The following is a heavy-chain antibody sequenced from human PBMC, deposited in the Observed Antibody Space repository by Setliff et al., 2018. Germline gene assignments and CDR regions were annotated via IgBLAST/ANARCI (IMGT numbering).Heavy chain of an antibody. J-gene: IGHJ6*03. CDR3: ARMSGFQYMDV. D-gene: IGHD3-3*01. Sequence: PSETLSLTCSVSGVSISDHYWSWIRQPPGKGLEWLGQIYTSWSTNYNLSLKGRATLSIDASKRQFSLKLTSVTAADTAVYYCARMSGFQYMDVWGKGTTVTVSS. CDR1: GVSISDHY. V-gene: IGHV4-4*09. CDR2: IYTSWST.